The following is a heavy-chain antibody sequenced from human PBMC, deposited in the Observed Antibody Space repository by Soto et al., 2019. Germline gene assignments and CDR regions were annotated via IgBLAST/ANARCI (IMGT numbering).Heavy chain of an antibody. Sequence: GASVKVSCKTSGYTFTGHYIHWVRQAPQQGPEWMGEIGPESGATRYAQKFRGRVTMTMDTSITTVYMELKNLSPDDTAVYYCGRGRSGQIVIFYWGQGTPVTFSS. CDR3: GRGRSGQIVIFY. V-gene: IGHV1-2*02. D-gene: IGHD1-26*01. CDR2: IGPESGAT. CDR1: GYTFTGHY. J-gene: IGHJ4*02.